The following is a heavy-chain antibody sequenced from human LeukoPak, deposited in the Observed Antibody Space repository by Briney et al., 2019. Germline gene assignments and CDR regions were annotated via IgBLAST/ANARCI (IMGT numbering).Heavy chain of an antibody. CDR2: ISSSGSTI. Sequence: GGSLRLSCAASGFTFSDYYMSWIRQAPGKGLEWVSYISSSGSTIYYADSVKGRFTISRDNAKNSLYLQMYSLRAEDTAVYYCARGRVGATSNWFDPWGQGTMVTVSS. CDR1: GFTFSDYY. J-gene: IGHJ5*02. CDR3: ARGRVGATSNWFDP. D-gene: IGHD1-26*01. V-gene: IGHV3-11*01.